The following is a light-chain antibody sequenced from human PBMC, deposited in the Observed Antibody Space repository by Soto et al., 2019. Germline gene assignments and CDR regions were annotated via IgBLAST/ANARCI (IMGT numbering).Light chain of an antibody. CDR3: AAWDDSLNGLYV. Sequence: QSVLTQPPSASGTPGQRVTISCSGSSSNIGSNPVNWYQQLPGTAPKFLIYSNNQRPSGGPDRFSGSKSGTSASLAISGLQSEDEADYYCAAWDDSLNGLYVFGTGTKVTVL. V-gene: IGLV1-44*01. CDR2: SNN. CDR1: SSNIGSNP. J-gene: IGLJ1*01.